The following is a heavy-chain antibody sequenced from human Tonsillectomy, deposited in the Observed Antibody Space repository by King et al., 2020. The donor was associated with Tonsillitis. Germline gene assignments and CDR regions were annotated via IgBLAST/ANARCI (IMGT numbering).Heavy chain of an antibody. V-gene: IGHV3-9*01. Sequence: VQLVESGGGLVQPGRSLRLSCAASGFTFDDYAMHWVRQAPGKGLEWVSGISWNSGSIGYADSVKGRFTISRDNAKNSLYLQMNSLRAEDTALYYCAKGMNDFWSGYYNYFDYWGQGTLVTVSS. CDR1: GFTFDDYA. CDR2: ISWNSGSI. J-gene: IGHJ4*02. D-gene: IGHD3-3*01. CDR3: AKGMNDFWSGYYNYFDY.